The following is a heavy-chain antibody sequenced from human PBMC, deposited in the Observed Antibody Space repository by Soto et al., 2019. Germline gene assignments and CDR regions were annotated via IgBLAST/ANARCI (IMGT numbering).Heavy chain of an antibody. J-gene: IGHJ1*01. CDR2: IGGSGGFI. D-gene: IGHD3-22*01. V-gene: IGHV3-23*01. CDR1: GFTFSSYA. Sequence: GGSLRLSCAASGFTFSSYAMSWVRQAPGKGLEWVSGIGGSGGFIFFADSVKGLFTISRDNSKNTLFLQMESLRAEDTALYYCAKLPGYYDSSIYLQHWGQGTLVTVSS. CDR3: AKLPGYYDSSIYLQH.